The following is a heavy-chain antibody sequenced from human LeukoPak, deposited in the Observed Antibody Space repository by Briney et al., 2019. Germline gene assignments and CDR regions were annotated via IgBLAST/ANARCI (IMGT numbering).Heavy chain of an antibody. CDR2: IYHSGST. Sequence: SQTLSLTCAVSGGSISSGGYSWSWIRQPPGKGLEWIGYIYHSGSTYYNPSLKSRVTISVDRSKNQFSLKLSSVTAADTAVYYCARDNVDTAMAYFDYWGQGTLVTVSS. CDR1: GGSISSGGYS. J-gene: IGHJ4*02. D-gene: IGHD5-18*01. CDR3: ARDNVDTAMAYFDY. V-gene: IGHV4-30-2*01.